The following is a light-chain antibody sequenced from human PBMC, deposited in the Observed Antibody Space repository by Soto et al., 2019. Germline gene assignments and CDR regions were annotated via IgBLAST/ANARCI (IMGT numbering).Light chain of an antibody. CDR1: SSDVGNYNL. V-gene: IGLV2-23*01. J-gene: IGLJ1*01. CDR2: EGS. Sequence: QSALTQPASVSGSPGQSITISCTGTSSDVGNYNLVSWYQHHPGKAPKVVIYEGSKRPSGVSHRFSGFKSGNTASLTISGLQAEDEADYHCCSYAGSNTDVFGTGTKLTVL. CDR3: CSYAGSNTDV.